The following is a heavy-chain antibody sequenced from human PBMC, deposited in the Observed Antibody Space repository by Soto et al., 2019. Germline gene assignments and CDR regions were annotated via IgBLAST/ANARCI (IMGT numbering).Heavy chain of an antibody. J-gene: IGHJ4*02. CDR2: ISGSGGST. Sequence: GGSLRLSCAASGFTFSSYAMSWVRQAPGKGLEWVSAISGSGGSTYYADSVKGRFTISRDNSKNTLNLQMNSLRAEDTAVYYCAKDLRITFGGATYWGQGTLVTVSS. CDR3: AKDLRITFGGATY. V-gene: IGHV3-23*01. CDR1: GFTFSSYA. D-gene: IGHD3-16*01.